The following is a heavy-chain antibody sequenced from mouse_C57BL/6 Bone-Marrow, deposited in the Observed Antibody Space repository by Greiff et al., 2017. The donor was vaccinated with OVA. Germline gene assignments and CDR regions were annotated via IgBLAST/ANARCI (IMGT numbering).Heavy chain of an antibody. CDR1: GFTFSDAW. Sequence: EVQLVESGGGLVQPGGSMKLSCAASGFTFSDAWMDWVRQSPEKGLEWVAEIRNKANNHATYYAESVKGRLTNSSDDSKSIVYLQMNILRAEDTGIYYCTMLTTFAYWGQGTLVTVSA. CDR2: IRNKANNHAT. J-gene: IGHJ3*01. D-gene: IGHD2-1*01. V-gene: IGHV6-6*01. CDR3: TMLTTFAY.